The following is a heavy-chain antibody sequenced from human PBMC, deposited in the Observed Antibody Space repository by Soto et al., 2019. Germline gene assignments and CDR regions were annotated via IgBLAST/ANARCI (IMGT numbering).Heavy chain of an antibody. CDR2: IYIGGRN. CDR1: GGSISSFY. CDR3: ARGSSRWDY. V-gene: IGHV4-4*07. J-gene: IGHJ4*02. Sequence: PSETLSLTCTVSGGSISSFYWSWIRQPAGKGLEWIGRIYIGGRNNYNPSLKSRVTMSVXXXKXXXXLRLSSXXAAXTAMYYCARGSSRWDYWGRGTLVTVSS. D-gene: IGHD6-13*01.